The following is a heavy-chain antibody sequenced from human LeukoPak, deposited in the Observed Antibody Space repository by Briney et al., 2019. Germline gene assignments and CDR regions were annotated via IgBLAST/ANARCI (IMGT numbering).Heavy chain of an antibody. Sequence: GRSLRLSCAASGFTFDDYAMHWVRQAPGKGLEWVSGISWNSGSIGYADSVKGRFTISRDNAKNSLYLQMNSLRAEDTALYYCAKDRGSSTSSLDYWGQGTLVTVSS. V-gene: IGHV3-9*01. D-gene: IGHD2-2*01. CDR1: GFTFDDYA. J-gene: IGHJ4*02. CDR2: ISWNSGSI. CDR3: AKDRGSSTSSLDY.